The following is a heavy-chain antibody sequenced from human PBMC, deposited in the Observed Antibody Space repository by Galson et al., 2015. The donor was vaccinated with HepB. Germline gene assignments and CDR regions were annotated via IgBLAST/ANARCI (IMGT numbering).Heavy chain of an antibody. D-gene: IGHD2-15*01. J-gene: IGHJ6*02. V-gene: IGHV1-18*01. Sequence: SVKVSCKASGYTFTSYGISWVRQAPGQGLEWMGWITAYNGNTIYAQKIQGRVTMTTDTSTSTTYMELRSLRSDDTAVYYCAREYSIDGMDVWGQGTTVTVSS. CDR2: ITAYNGNT. CDR1: GYTFTSYG. CDR3: AREYSIDGMDV.